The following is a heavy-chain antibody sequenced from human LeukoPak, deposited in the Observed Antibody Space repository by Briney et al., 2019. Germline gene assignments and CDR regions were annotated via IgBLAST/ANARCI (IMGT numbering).Heavy chain of an antibody. J-gene: IGHJ4*02. CDR3: AKVPTITFGGVIVTPYYFDY. V-gene: IGHV3-23*01. CDR1: GFTFSSYA. CDR2: ISGSGGST. Sequence: QAGGSLRLSCAASGFTFSSYAMSWVRQAPGKGLEWVSAISGSGGSTYYADSVKGRFTISRDNSKNTLYLQMNSLRAEDTAVYYCAKVPTITFGGVIVTPYYFDYWGQGTLVTVSS. D-gene: IGHD3-16*02.